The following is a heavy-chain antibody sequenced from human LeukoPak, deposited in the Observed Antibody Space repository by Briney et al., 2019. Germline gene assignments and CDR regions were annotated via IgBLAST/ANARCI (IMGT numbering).Heavy chain of an antibody. CDR3: AKGWEYQLLIDY. D-gene: IGHD2-2*01. Sequence: GGSLRLSCAASGFTVSSNYMSWVRQAPGKGLEWVSVIYSGGSTYYADSVKGRFTISRDNSKNTLYLQMNSLRAEDTAVYYCAKGWEYQLLIDYWGQGTLVTVSS. CDR1: GFTVSSNY. J-gene: IGHJ4*02. V-gene: IGHV3-66*01. CDR2: IYSGGST.